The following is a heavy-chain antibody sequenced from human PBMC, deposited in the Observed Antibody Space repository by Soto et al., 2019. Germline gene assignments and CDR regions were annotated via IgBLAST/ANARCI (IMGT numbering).Heavy chain of an antibody. J-gene: IGHJ5*02. Sequence: EVQLVESGGGLVQPGGSLRLSCAVSGFTFSNYWMHWVRQAPGKGLVWVSRINTDGSSTSYADFVKGRFTISRDNARNTLFLQMNSLTAADTAVYYCARFRVDGDYVPWGHGTLVTVSA. CDR2: INTDGSST. V-gene: IGHV3-74*01. D-gene: IGHD4-17*01. CDR3: ARFRVDGDYVP. CDR1: GFTFSNYW.